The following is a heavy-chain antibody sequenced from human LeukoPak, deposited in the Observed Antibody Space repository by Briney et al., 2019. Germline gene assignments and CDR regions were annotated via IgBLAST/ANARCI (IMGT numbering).Heavy chain of an antibody. CDR3: ARYCSGTGYHGPFDS. CDR2: IYFSGST. Sequence: PSETLSLTCSVSGGSIRSGDHYWSWIRQPPGKGLEWVGYIYFSGSTYYNPSLKSRVTISVDTSTSQFSLKLSSVTAADTAIYYCARYCSGTGYHGPFDSWGPGTLVTVSS. CDR1: GGSIRSGDHY. J-gene: IGHJ4*02. V-gene: IGHV4-30-4*01. D-gene: IGHD2-15*01.